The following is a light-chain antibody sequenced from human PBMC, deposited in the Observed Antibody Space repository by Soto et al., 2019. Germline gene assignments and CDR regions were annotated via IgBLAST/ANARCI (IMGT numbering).Light chain of an antibody. Sequence: EIVLTQSPATLSLSPGERATLSCRASQSVGSYLAWYQQKPGQAPRLLIYDASNRATGIPARFSGSGSGTDFHLTIRSLEPEDFAVYYCQQRSNWPPVTFGGGTKVEIK. CDR2: DAS. J-gene: IGKJ4*01. CDR1: QSVGSY. V-gene: IGKV3-11*01. CDR3: QQRSNWPPVT.